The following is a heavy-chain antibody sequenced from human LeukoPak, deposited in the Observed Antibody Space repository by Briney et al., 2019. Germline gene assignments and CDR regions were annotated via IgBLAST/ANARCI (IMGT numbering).Heavy chain of an antibody. CDR1: GFTFSSYW. V-gene: IGHV3-23*01. D-gene: IGHD1-26*01. J-gene: IGHJ4*02. CDR2: ISGSGTST. Sequence: GGSLRLSCAASGFTFSSYWMSWVRQAPGKGLERVSFISGSGTSTYYADSVKGRFTISRDNSKNTLYLQMNSLRAEDTAVYYCVKISSGSYYWGDFDYWGQGTLVTVSS. CDR3: VKISSGSYYWGDFDY.